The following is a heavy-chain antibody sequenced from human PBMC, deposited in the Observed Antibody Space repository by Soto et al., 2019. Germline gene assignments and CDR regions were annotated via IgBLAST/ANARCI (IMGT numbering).Heavy chain of an antibody. CDR1: GFTFSSYA. J-gene: IGHJ5*02. CDR3: AKDIKLRMAARREGPSWFDP. D-gene: IGHD6-6*01. CDR2: ISGSGGST. V-gene: IGHV3-23*01. Sequence: GGSLRLSCAASGFTFSSYAMSWVRQAPGKGLEWVSAISGSGGSTYYADSVKGRFTISRDNSKNTLYLQMNSLRAEDTAVYYCAKDIKLRMAARREGPSWFDPWGQGTLVTVSS.